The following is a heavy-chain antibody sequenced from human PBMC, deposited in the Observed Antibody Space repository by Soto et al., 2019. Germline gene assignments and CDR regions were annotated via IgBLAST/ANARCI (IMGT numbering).Heavy chain of an antibody. Sequence: GESLKISCKAPGYTFTSQWIGWVRQKSGIGLEWMGLIFPGDSDTRYSPSFQGQVTLSADKSISTAFLQWSSLEASDTAMYYCARLVDGYPGYWGQGTLVTVSS. CDR1: GYTFTSQW. D-gene: IGHD5-12*01. CDR3: ARLVDGYPGY. V-gene: IGHV5-51*01. CDR2: IFPGDSDT. J-gene: IGHJ4*02.